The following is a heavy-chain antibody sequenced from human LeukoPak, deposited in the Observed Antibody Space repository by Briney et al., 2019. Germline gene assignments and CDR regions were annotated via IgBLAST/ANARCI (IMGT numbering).Heavy chain of an antibody. J-gene: IGHJ4*02. CDR3: ARAGYSYVRYFDY. CDR1: GGSISSYY. V-gene: IGHV4-59*01. D-gene: IGHD5-18*01. CDR2: IYYSGST. Sequence: SETLSLTCTVSGGSISSYYWNWIRQPPGKGLEWIGYIYYSGSTNYNPSLKSRVTISLDTSKNQFSLKLSSVTAADTAVYYCARAGYSYVRYFDYWGQGTLVTVSS.